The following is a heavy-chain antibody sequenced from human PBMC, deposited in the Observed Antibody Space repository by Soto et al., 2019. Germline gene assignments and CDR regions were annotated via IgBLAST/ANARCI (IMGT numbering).Heavy chain of an antibody. Sequence: QVQLVESGGGVVQAGTSLRLSCAASGFTFTSSGMHWVRQAPGKGLEWVAGLSYDGGNKYYGDFVRGRFTISRDNSNNTLYLEMKSLRVEDSAVYYCAKVRFGRGILSNTMEVWGQGTTVTVSS. CDR3: AKVRFGRGILSNTMEV. D-gene: IGHD3-16*01. J-gene: IGHJ6*02. CDR1: GFTFTSSG. V-gene: IGHV3-30*18. CDR2: LSYDGGNK.